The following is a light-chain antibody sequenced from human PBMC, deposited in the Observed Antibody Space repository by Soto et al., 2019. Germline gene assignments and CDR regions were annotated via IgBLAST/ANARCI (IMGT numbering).Light chain of an antibody. CDR3: CSYAGSYTFV. V-gene: IGLV2-11*01. CDR2: DVS. CDR1: SSDVGVYNY. J-gene: IGLJ1*01. Sequence: QSALAQPSSVSGCPGQSVTISCTGTSSDVGVYNYVSWYQQYPGKAPKIMIYDVSKRPSGVPDRFSGSKSDNTASLTISGLQAEDEADYYCCSYAGSYTFVFGIGTKVTVL.